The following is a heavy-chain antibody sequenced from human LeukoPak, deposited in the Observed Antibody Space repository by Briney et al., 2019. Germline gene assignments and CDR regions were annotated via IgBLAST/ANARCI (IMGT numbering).Heavy chain of an antibody. CDR1: GFTFSSYA. CDR3: AKSLEALSIVATIPVAY. V-gene: IGHV3-23*01. D-gene: IGHD5-12*01. J-gene: IGHJ4*02. Sequence: GGSLRLSCAAAGFTFSSYAMSWVRQAPGKGLEGVSAISGSGGSTYYADSVKGRFSISRDNSKNTLYLQMNSLRAEDTAVYYCAKSLEALSIVATIPVAYWGQGTLVTVSS. CDR2: ISGSGGST.